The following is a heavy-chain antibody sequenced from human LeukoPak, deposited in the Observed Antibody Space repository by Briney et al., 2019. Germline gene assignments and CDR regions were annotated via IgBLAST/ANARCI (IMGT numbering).Heavy chain of an antibody. Sequence: GGSLRLSCAAPGFTFSSYEMNWVRQAPGKGLEWVSYISSSGSTIYYADSVKGRFTISRDNAKNSLYLQMNSLRAEDTAVYYCAIYDILTGYHYWGQGTLVTVSS. CDR3: AIYDILTGYHY. CDR2: ISSSGSTI. CDR1: GFTFSSYE. D-gene: IGHD3-9*01. J-gene: IGHJ4*02. V-gene: IGHV3-48*03.